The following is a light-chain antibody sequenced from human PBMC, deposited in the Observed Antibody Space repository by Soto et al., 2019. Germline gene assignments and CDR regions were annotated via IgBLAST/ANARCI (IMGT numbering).Light chain of an antibody. J-gene: IGKJ4*01. CDR1: QSVSRH. CDR3: QQRNNWPPVT. V-gene: IGKV3-11*01. Sequence: EIVLTQSPATLSLSPGERATLSCRASQSVSRHLAWYQQKPGQAPRLLIYDASNTATGIPARFSGSGSGTDFTLTISSLEPDDFAVYYCQQRNNWPPVTFGGGTKVEIK. CDR2: DAS.